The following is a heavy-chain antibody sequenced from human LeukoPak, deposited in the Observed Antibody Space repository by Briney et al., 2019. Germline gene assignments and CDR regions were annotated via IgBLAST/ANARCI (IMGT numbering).Heavy chain of an antibody. CDR1: GFTFSRYG. J-gene: IGHJ4*02. V-gene: IGHV3-33*01. Sequence: GGSLRLSCVASGFTFSRYGIHWVRQAPGKGLEWVANIWFDETNTSYADSVQARFKVSRDISENTVYLQMNSLRVEDTAVYYCARDLIPFGANSGVDFWGQGVLVTVSS. D-gene: IGHD3-10*01. CDR3: ARDLIPFGANSGVDF. CDR2: IWFDETNT.